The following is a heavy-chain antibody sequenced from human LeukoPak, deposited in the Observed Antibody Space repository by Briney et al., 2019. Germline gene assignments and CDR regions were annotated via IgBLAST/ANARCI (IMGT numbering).Heavy chain of an antibody. CDR2: FYPEYSDT. V-gene: IGHV5-51*01. Sequence: WESLKISLNGSGYSFNSYWLDLVRQIPRKGPEWMGIFYPEYSDTIYRPSFQGQVTISPDKSISTGYLQWSSLKASDTAMYYCARHKVTIFGVVIEGDYWGQGTLVTVSS. CDR1: GYSFNSYW. CDR3: ARHKVTIFGVVIEGDY. D-gene: IGHD3-3*01. J-gene: IGHJ4*02.